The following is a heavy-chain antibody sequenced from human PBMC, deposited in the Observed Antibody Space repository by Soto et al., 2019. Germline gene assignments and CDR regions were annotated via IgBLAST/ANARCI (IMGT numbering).Heavy chain of an antibody. D-gene: IGHD3-16*01. J-gene: IGHJ4*02. CDR3: ARRGLGLDY. V-gene: IGHV4-39*01. CDR1: GGSISGDSYY. CDR2: IYYSGRT. Sequence: XXTLSLPFTVTGGSISGDSYYWAWIRQPPGKGLEWIGNIYYSGRTFYNPSLRSRVTISVDTSKNQFSPSLSSVTAADTAVYYCARRGLGLDYWGRGTLVTV.